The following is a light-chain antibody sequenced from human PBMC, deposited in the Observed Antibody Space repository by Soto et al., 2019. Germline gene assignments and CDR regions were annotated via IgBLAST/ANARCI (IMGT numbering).Light chain of an antibody. J-gene: IGLJ2*01. CDR3: CSYGGGYTPLL. V-gene: IGLV2-11*01. CDR2: DVT. Sequence: QSVLTQPRSVSGSPGQSVTISCTGTSSDVGGYNYVSWYQQHPDQAPKLMIYDVTKRPSGVPDRFSGSKSGNTASLSISGLQAEDEADYYCCSYGGGYTPLLFGGGTKLTVL. CDR1: SSDVGGYNY.